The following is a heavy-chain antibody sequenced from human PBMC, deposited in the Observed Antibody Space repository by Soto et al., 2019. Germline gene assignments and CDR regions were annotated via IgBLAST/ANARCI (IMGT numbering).Heavy chain of an antibody. V-gene: IGHV1-18*04. Sequence: QVQLVQSGSEVKKPGASVNVSCQAFGYTFTSYGFSWVRQVPGQGLEWLGWISAFNGDTQYAQTMKGRLTVTTDTSTTTVHMQLRSLPPADTAVYYCTREAGWQRMVPYDWGQGTLVSVS. CDR2: ISAFNGDT. J-gene: IGHJ4*02. CDR3: TREAGWQRMVPYD. D-gene: IGHD6-25*01. CDR1: GYTFTSYG.